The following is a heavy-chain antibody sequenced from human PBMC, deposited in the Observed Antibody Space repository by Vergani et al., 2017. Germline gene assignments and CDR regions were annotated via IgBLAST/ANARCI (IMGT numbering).Heavy chain of an antibody. CDR1: GFTFTNFA. CDR3: AKENMYDSTWGPEHFFGY. V-gene: IGHV3-23*01. Sequence: EVHLLETGGGLVQPGGSLRLSCAASGFTFTNFAMSWIRQAPGKGLEWISDISGTDGKVYYADSVKGRFTISRDNSKNTVYLEMNNLRGEDTALYFCAKENMYDSTWGPEHFFGYWGQGNLVTGTS. CDR2: ISGTDGKV. D-gene: IGHD6-13*01. J-gene: IGHJ4*02.